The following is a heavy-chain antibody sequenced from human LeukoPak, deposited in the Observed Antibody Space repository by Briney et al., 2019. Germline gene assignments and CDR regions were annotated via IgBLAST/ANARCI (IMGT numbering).Heavy chain of an antibody. V-gene: IGHV1-2*06. Sequence: GASVKVSCKASGYTFTGYYMHWGRQAPGQGLEWLGRIHPNSVGTNYAQKFQGRVTMTRDTSISTAYMELSSLRSDDTALYYCAKVPYCTGGSCLYYFDYWGQGTLVTVSS. CDR2: IHPNSVGT. CDR3: AKVPYCTGGSCLYYFDY. CDR1: GYTFTGYY. J-gene: IGHJ4*02. D-gene: IGHD2-15*01.